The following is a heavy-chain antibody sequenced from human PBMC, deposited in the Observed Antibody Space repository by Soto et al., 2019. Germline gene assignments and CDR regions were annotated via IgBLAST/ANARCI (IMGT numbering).Heavy chain of an antibody. V-gene: IGHV1-69*01. J-gene: IGHJ6*02. CDR1: GGTFSSYA. CDR2: IIPIFGTA. D-gene: IGHD6-13*01. Sequence: QVQLVQSGAEVKKPGSSVKVSCKASGGTFSSYAISWVRQAPGQGLEWMGGIIPIFGTANYAQKFQCRVTITADESTSTAYMELSSLRSEDTAMYYCATAAAGTGYYYYYYGMDVWGQGTTVTVSS. CDR3: ATAAAGTGYYYYYYGMDV.